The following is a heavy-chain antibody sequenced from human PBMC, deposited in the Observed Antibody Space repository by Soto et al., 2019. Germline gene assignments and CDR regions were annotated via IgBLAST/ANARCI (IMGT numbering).Heavy chain of an antibody. V-gene: IGHV1-18*01. Sequence: QVQLVQSGAEVEKPGASKRVSCKASGYIFTTYGISWVRQAPGQGLEWMGWISGQNGHTNYAQKFQGRVTMTADTSTTTVYMELRSLRSDDTAVYYCARDLGMRPGDCGRCSMDYSGQGILVTVSS. D-gene: IGHD2-21*02. CDR2: ISGQNGHT. CDR1: GYIFTTYG. J-gene: IGHJ4*02. CDR3: ARDLGMRPGDCGRCSMDY.